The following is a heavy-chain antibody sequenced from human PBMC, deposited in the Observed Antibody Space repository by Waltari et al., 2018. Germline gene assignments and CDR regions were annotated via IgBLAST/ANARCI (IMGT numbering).Heavy chain of an antibody. J-gene: IGHJ4*02. CDR3: ARLVTYSGSYGGSGFDY. Sequence: EVQLVQSGAEVKKPGESLKISCKGSGYSFTSYWIGWVRQMPGKGLEWRGLTTPVDSAPSNSPSFQGQVTISADKSISTAYLQWSILKASDTAMYYCARLVTYSGSYGGSGFDYWGQGTLVTVSS. V-gene: IGHV5-51*03. CDR1: GYSFTSYW. D-gene: IGHD1-26*01. CDR2: TTPVDSAP.